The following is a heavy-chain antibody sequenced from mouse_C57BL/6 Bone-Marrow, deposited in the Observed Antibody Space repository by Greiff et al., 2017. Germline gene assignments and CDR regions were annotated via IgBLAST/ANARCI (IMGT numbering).Heavy chain of an antibody. CDR1: GFTFSDYY. CDR3: ARDQDYYGSSYWYFDV. Sequence: EVKLQEPEGGLVQPGSSMKLSCTASGFTFSDYYMAWVRQVPEKGLEWVANINSDGSSTYYMDSLKSRFIISRDNANNILYLQMSSLKSEDTATYYWARDQDYYGSSYWYFDVWGTGNTVTVSS. J-gene: IGHJ1*03. D-gene: IGHD1-1*01. CDR2: INSDGSST. V-gene: IGHV5-16*01.